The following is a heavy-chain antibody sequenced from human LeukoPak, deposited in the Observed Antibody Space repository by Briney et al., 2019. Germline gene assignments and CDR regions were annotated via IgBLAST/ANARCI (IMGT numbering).Heavy chain of an antibody. J-gene: IGHJ6*03. CDR3: ARDRQGDYPPYYYYYMDV. D-gene: IGHD4-17*01. CDR1: GLTISSNY. CDR2: IYSGGST. V-gene: IGHV3-53*01. Sequence: GGSLRLSCAASGLTISSNYMNWVRQAPGKGLEWVSVIYSGGSTYYADSVKGRFTISRDNSKNTLYLQMNSLRVEDTALYYCARDRQGDYPPYYYYYMDVWGKGTTVTVSS.